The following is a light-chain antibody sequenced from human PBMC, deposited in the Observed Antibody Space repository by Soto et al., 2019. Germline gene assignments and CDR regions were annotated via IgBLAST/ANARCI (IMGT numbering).Light chain of an antibody. V-gene: IGLV2-11*01. CDR1: SSDVGGYNY. J-gene: IGLJ1*01. Sequence: ALTQPRSVSGSPGQSVTISCTGTSSDVGGYNYVSWYQQHPGKAPKLMIYDVSKRPSGVPDRFSGSKSGNTASLTISGLQAEDEADYYCCSYAGSYTYVFGTGTKV. CDR2: DVS. CDR3: CSYAGSYTYV.